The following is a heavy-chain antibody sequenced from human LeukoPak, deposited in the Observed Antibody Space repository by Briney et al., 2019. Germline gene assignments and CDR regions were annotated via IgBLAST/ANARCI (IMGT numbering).Heavy chain of an antibody. D-gene: IGHD3-10*01. V-gene: IGHV1-24*01. CDR1: GYTLTELS. CDR2: FDPEDGET. J-gene: IGHJ4*02. CDR3: ARGLLVGGSGSEHDY. Sequence: ASVKVSYKVSGYTLTELSMHWVRQAPGKGLEWMGGFDPEDGETIYAQKFQGRVTMTEDTSTDTAYMELSSLRSEDTAVYYCARGLLVGGSGSEHDYWGQGTLVTVSS.